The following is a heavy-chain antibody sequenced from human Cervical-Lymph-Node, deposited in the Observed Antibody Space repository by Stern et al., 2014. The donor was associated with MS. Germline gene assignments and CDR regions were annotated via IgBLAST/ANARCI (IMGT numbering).Heavy chain of an antibody. CDR1: GFTLSDRY. CDR3: ARDKGGPGAFEI. J-gene: IGHJ3*02. CDR2: IMDKANGGPT. Sequence: EVQLVESGGGLVQPGGSLRLSCAASGFTLSDRYMDWVRQSPGKGLEWVGRIMDKANGGPTENAASWKVRFTIARDDSNNSLYLQMNSLLTEDPAVYYCARDKGGPGAFEIWGQGTVVAVSS. V-gene: IGHV3-72*01.